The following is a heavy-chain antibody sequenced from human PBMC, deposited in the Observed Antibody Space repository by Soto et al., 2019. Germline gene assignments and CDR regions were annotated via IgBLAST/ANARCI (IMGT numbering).Heavy chain of an antibody. CDR3: GREPSISGHYSGGCDV. CDR2: VSHDGKTE. CDR1: GFTFSSYA. J-gene: IGHJ3*01. V-gene: IGHV3-30*04. D-gene: IGHD1-26*01. Sequence: QVQLVESGGGVVQPGRSLRLSCAASGFTFSSYAMHWVRQAPGKGLEWVAVVSHDGKTEYHAASVKCRFTISRDTSANILSLQMNSLRDEETAVYYCGREPSISGHYSGGCDVWGQGTMVTVSS.